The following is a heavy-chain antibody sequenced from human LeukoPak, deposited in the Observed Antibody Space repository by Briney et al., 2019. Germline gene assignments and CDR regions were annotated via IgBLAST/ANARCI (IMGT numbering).Heavy chain of an antibody. Sequence: ASVKVSCKASGYTFTSSYMHWVRQAPGQGLEWMGIVNPSGGSTSYAPKFQGRVTMTRDTSTSTVYMELSSLKSDDTAVYYCARVEVVPAAKFDYWGQGTLVTVSS. CDR1: GYTFTSSY. CDR3: ARVEVVPAAKFDY. V-gene: IGHV1-46*01. CDR2: VNPSGGST. D-gene: IGHD2-2*01. J-gene: IGHJ4*02.